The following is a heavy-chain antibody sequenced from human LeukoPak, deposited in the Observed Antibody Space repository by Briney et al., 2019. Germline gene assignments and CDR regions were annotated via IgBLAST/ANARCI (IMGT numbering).Heavy chain of an antibody. Sequence: EPSETLSLTCTVSGGSISSYSDDWGWIRQPPGKGLEWIGEINHSGSTNYNPSLKSRVTISVDTSKNQFSLKLSSVTAADTAVYYCARGRRVRPRYYFDYWGQGTLVTVSS. D-gene: IGHD3-10*01. CDR1: GGSISSYSDD. J-gene: IGHJ4*02. CDR2: INHSGST. V-gene: IGHV4-39*07. CDR3: ARGRRVRPRYYFDY.